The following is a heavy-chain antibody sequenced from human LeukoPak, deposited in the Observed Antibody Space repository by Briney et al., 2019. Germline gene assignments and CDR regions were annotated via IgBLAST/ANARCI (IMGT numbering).Heavy chain of an antibody. V-gene: IGHV3-21*01. J-gene: IGHJ4*02. CDR2: ISSSSRYI. D-gene: IGHD6-13*01. CDR3: ASMGWAAAGDKGGYFDY. Sequence: GGSLRLSCAASGFTFSSYSMNWVRQAPGKGLEWFSSISSSSRYIYYADSVKGRFTISRDNAKNPLYLQMNSLRAEDTAVYYCASMGWAAAGDKGGYFDYWGQGTLVTVSS. CDR1: GFTFSSYS.